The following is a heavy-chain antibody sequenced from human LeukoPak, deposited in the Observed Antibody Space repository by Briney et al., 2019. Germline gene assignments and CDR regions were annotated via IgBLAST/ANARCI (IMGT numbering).Heavy chain of an antibody. Sequence: ASVKVSCKASGYTFTSYGISWVRQAPGQGLEWMGWISAYNGNTNYAQKLQGRVTMTTDTSTSTAYMELRSLRSDDTAVYYCARDPARYYDFWSGYLDYYYYGMDVWGQGTTVAVSS. D-gene: IGHD3-3*01. CDR1: GYTFTSYG. J-gene: IGHJ6*02. CDR2: ISAYNGNT. V-gene: IGHV1-18*01. CDR3: ARDPARYYDFWSGYLDYYYYGMDV.